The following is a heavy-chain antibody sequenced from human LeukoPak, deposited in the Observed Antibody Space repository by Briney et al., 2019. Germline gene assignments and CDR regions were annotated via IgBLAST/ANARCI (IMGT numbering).Heavy chain of an antibody. CDR3: AREHSSSWYSDY. CDR2: IYYSGST. J-gene: IGHJ4*02. D-gene: IGHD6-13*01. V-gene: IGHV4-39*07. Sequence: SETLSLTCTVSGGSISSSSYYWGWIRQPPGKGLEWIGSIYYSGSTYYNPSLKSRVTIPVDTSKNQFSLKLSSVTAADTAVYYCAREHSSSWYSDYWGQGTLVTVSS. CDR1: GGSISSSSYY.